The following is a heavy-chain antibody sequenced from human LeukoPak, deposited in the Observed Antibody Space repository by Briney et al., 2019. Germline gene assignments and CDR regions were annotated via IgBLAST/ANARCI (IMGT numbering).Heavy chain of an antibody. V-gene: IGHV4-4*07. CDR3: ARVGYSSGWYSGNWFDP. D-gene: IGHD6-19*01. J-gene: IGHJ5*02. Sequence: SETLSLTCTVSGGSISSYYWSWIRQPAGKGLEWIGRIYTSGSTNYNPSLKSRVTMSVDTSKNQFSLKLSSVTAADTAVYYCARVGYSSGWYSGNWFDPWGQGNLVTVSS. CDR1: GGSISSYY. CDR2: IYTSGST.